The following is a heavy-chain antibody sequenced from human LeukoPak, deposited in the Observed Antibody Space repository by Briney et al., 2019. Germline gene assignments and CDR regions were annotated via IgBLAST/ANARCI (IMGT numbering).Heavy chain of an antibody. D-gene: IGHD5/OR15-5a*01. Sequence: ASVKVSCKASGYTFIGYYLHGVRQPPGQGLEWMGWINHTSGGTNYAQKSQDRVTMTRDTSINPAYMELSRLTSDDTAVYYCARLVGLSTTASYWGQGTLVIVSS. CDR3: ARLVGLSTTASY. CDR2: INHTSGGT. CDR1: GYTFIGYY. V-gene: IGHV1-2*02. J-gene: IGHJ4*02.